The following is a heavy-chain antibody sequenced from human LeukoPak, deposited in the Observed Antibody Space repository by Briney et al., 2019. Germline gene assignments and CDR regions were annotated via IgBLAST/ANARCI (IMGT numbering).Heavy chain of an antibody. CDR1: GGSVSSGNPY. D-gene: IGHD2-8*01. Sequence: PSETLSLTCTVSGGSVSSGNPYWSWIRQPPGKGLEWIGYIYYSGSTNYNPSLKSRVTISVDTSKNQFSLKLSSVTAADTAVYYCARDRRWSWFDPWGQGTLVTVSS. CDR3: ARDRRWSWFDP. V-gene: IGHV4-61*01. CDR2: IYYSGST. J-gene: IGHJ5*02.